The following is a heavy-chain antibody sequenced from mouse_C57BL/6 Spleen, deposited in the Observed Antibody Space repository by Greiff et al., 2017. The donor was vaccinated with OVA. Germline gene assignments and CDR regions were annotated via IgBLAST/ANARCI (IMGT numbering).Heavy chain of an antibody. CDR2: ISDGGSYT. J-gene: IGHJ4*01. D-gene: IGHD3-2*02. CDR1: GFTFSSYA. CDR3: ARALDSSGSPYYAMDY. V-gene: IGHV5-4*03. Sequence: EVKLVESGGGLVKPGGSLKLSCAASGFTFSSYAMSWVRQTPEKRLEWVATISDGGSYTYYPDNVKGRFTISRDNAKNNLYLQMSHLKSEDTAMYYCARALDSSGSPYYAMDYWGQGTSVTVSS.